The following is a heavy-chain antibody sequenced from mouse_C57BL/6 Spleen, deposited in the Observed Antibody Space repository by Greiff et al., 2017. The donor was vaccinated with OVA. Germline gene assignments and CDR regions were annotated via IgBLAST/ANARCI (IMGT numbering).Heavy chain of an antibody. CDR2: INPSNGGT. J-gene: IGHJ4*01. CDR3: ARARLQRWAMDY. D-gene: IGHD1-1*01. V-gene: IGHV1-53*01. Sequence: QVQLKQPGAELVKPGASVKLSCKASGYTFTSYWMHWVKQRPGQGLEWIGNINPSNGGTNYNEKFKSKATLTVDKSSSTAYMQLSSLTSEYAAVYYCARARLQRWAMDYWGQGTTVTVSS. CDR1: GYTFTSYW.